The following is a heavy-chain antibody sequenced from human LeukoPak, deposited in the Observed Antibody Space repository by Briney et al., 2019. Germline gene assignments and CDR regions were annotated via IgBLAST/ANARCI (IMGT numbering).Heavy chain of an antibody. D-gene: IGHD4-23*01. CDR3: ARVPMRWSFDY. CDR2: IYHSGST. V-gene: IGHV4-38-2*02. CDR1: GYSISSGYY. J-gene: IGHJ4*02. Sequence: PSETLSLTCTVSGYSISSGYYWGWSRQPPGKGLEWIGSIYHSGSTYYNPSLKSRVTISVDTSKNQFSLKLSSVTAADTAVYYCARVPMRWSFDYWGQGTLVTVSS.